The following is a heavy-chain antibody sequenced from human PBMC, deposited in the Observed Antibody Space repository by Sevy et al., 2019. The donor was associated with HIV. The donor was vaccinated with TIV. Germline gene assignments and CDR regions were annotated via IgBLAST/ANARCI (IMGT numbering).Heavy chain of an antibody. CDR3: ASGPDYGARTDWFDP. D-gene: IGHD3-10*01. Sequence: GGSLRLSCAASGFTFNRHWMGWVRQAPGKALEWVANIKQDESETYVDSVKGRFTISRDNAKNSGYLQMNSLRAEDTAVYYCASGPDYGARTDWFDPWGQGTLVTVSS. J-gene: IGHJ5*02. V-gene: IGHV3-7*03. CDR1: GFTFNRHW. CDR2: IKQDESET.